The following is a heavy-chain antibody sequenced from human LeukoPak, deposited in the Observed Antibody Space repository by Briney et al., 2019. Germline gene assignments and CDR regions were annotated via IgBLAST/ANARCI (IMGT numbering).Heavy chain of an antibody. Sequence: SETLSLTCTVSGGSTSSGGYYWSWIRQHPGKGLEWIGYIYYSGSTYYNPSLKSRVTISVDTSKNQFSLKLSSVTAADTAVYYCARESTVVTGFDYWGQGTLVTVSS. CDR2: IYYSGST. CDR1: GGSTSSGGYY. CDR3: ARESTVVTGFDY. D-gene: IGHD4-23*01. J-gene: IGHJ4*02. V-gene: IGHV4-31*03.